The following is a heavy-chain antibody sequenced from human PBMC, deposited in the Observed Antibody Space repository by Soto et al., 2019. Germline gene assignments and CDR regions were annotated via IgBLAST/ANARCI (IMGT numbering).Heavy chain of an antibody. J-gene: IGHJ1*01. CDR1: VFTFDDYA. CDR2: INWNSGSI. V-gene: IGHV3-9*01. D-gene: IGHD6-13*01. CDR3: VKDESINWYSGHFRH. Sequence: SLRLSCAATVFTFDDYAMHWVRQVPGKGLEWVSGINWNSGSIGYGDSVKGRFAISRDNAKNSPHLQMNSLSAEDTAFYYCVKDESINWYSGHFRHWGQGTLVTVSS.